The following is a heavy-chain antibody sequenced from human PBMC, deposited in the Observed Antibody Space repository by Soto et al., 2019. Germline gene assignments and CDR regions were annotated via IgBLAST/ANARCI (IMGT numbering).Heavy chain of an antibody. CDR3: AREGQWQPWGYYYYYGMDV. CDR1: GYTFTSYG. V-gene: IGHV1-18*01. CDR2: ISAYNGNT. D-gene: IGHD6-19*01. J-gene: IGHJ6*02. Sequence: ASVKVSCNASGYTFTSYGISWVLQAPGQGLEWMGWISAYNGNTNYAQKLQGRVTMTTDTCTSTAYMELRSLRSDDTAVYYCAREGQWQPWGYYYYYGMDVWGQGTTVTVSS.